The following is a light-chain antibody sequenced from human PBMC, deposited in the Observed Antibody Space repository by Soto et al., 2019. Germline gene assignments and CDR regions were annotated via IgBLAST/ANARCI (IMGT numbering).Light chain of an antibody. V-gene: IGKV1-5*01. Sequence: DIQMTQSPSTLSASVGDRVTITCRASQGISGRLAWYQQKPGKAPNLLIYDVSNLESGVPSRFSGTGSGTEVTLTINSLQPDDFATYYCQQYNSYSTFGPGTKVEVK. CDR2: DVS. J-gene: IGKJ1*01. CDR1: QGISGR. CDR3: QQYNSYST.